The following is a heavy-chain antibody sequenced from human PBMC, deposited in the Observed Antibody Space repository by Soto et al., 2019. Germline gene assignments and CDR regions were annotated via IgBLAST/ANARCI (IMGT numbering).Heavy chain of an antibody. CDR2: IIPIFGTA. Sequence: QVQLVQSGAEVKKPGSSVKVSCKASGGTFSSYAISWVRQAPGQGLEWMGGIIPIFGTANYAQKFQGRVTITAVESTSTAYMELSSLRSDDTATYYCARDSVRYCRDGVCYQGYYYFAMDVWGQGTTVTVS. V-gene: IGHV1-69*01. CDR1: GGTFSSYA. J-gene: IGHJ6*02. CDR3: ARDSVRYCRDGVCYQGYYYFAMDV. D-gene: IGHD2-8*01.